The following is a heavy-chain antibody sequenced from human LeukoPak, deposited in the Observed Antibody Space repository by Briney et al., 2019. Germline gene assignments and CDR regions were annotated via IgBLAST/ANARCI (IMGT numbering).Heavy chain of an antibody. CDR1: GYTFTSHG. D-gene: IGHD2-15*01. CDR3: ATAQRCSGGTCYAWTDAFHV. CDR2: VHLNGGGT. Sequence: ASVKVSCKASGYTFTSHGISWVRQAPGQGLEWLGWVHLNGGGTYRAQKFEGRVTMTKGSSISTASMELSGLTSDDTAVYYCATAQRCSGGTCYAWTDAFHVWGQGTMVIVSS. V-gene: IGHV1-2*02. J-gene: IGHJ3*01.